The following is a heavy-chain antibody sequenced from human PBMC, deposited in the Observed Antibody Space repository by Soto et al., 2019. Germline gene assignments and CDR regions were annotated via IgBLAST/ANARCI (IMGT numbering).Heavy chain of an antibody. D-gene: IGHD3-3*01. CDR2: IKSKTDGGTT. CDR3: TSVTLSDPGVLECSYSSYDYYCLDV. CDR1: GFTFSNAW. V-gene: IGHV3-15*01. J-gene: IGHJ6*02. Sequence: GGSLRLSCAASGFTFSNAWMSWVRRAPGKGLEWVGRIKSKTDGGTTDYAAPVKGRFTISRADSKNTLYLQMNSLKTEDTAVYYCTSVTLSDPGVLECSYSSYDYYCLDVWGQGTTVTVSS.